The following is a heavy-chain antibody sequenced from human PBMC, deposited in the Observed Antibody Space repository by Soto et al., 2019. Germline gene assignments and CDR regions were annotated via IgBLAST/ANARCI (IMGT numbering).Heavy chain of an antibody. J-gene: IGHJ4*02. V-gene: IGHV3-23*01. CDR2: VSANADGT. CDR1: GFIFSNYA. Sequence: GGSLRLSCAASGFIFSNYAMNWVRQAPGKGLEWVSFVSANADGTFHADSVKGRFSISRDNSKNTLYLQMNNLRAEDTAIYYCSKGRLSFDFWGQGTLVTVSS. CDR3: SKGRLSFDF.